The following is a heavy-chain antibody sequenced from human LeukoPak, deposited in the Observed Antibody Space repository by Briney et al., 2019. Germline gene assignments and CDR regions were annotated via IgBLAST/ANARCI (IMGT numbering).Heavy chain of an antibody. CDR3: ARLTVTYYFDY. V-gene: IGHV3-53*01. CDR2: IYSGGTT. CDR1: GFTVSSNY. D-gene: IGHD4-17*01. Sequence: GGSLRLSCAASGFTVSSNYMSWVRQAPGKGLEWVSVIYSGGTTYYADSVKGRFTTSRDNSKNTLYLQMSSLRAEDTAVCYCARLTVTYYFDYWGQGTLVTVSS. J-gene: IGHJ4*02.